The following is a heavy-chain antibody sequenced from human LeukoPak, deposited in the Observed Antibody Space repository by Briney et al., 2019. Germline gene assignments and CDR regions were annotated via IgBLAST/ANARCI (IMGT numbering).Heavy chain of an antibody. Sequence: NPSETLSLTCAVSGVSISRGGYYWSWIRQPPGKGLEWIGYIYHSGSTSYTPSLQSRVSMSVDTSKNQVSLRLRSVSAEDTAVYYCVRGRYSSGWYKEKTWFDPWGQGILVTVSS. D-gene: IGHD6-19*01. CDR1: GVSISRGGYY. V-gene: IGHV4-30-4*07. CDR3: VRGRYSSGWYKEKTWFDP. CDR2: IYHSGST. J-gene: IGHJ5*02.